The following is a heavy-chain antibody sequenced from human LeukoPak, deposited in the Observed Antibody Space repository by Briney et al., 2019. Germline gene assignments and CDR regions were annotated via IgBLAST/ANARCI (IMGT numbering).Heavy chain of an antibody. CDR3: ARGLSDSSDYYYGGRFDP. J-gene: IGHJ5*02. CDR1: GGSISSYY. CDR2: IYYSKST. D-gene: IGHD3-22*01. Sequence: SSETLSLTCTVSGGSISSYYWSWIRQPPGKGLEWIGYIYYSKSTNYNPSLKSRVTISGDTSKNQFSLRLSSVTAADTAVYYCARGLSDSSDYYYGGRFDPWGQGTLVTVSS. V-gene: IGHV4-59*01.